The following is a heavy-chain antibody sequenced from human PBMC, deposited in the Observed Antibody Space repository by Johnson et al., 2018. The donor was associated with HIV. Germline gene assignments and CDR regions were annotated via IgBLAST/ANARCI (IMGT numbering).Heavy chain of an antibody. CDR2: IKSKGDDEKR. CDR3: TTDQAGDYVWGNYRFAFDI. V-gene: IGHV3-15*01. CDR1: GFTFSDAW. D-gene: IGHD3-16*02. Sequence: VQLVESGGGLVEPGGSLRLSCAGSGFTFSDAWMSWVRQAPGKGLEWVGRIKSKGDDEKRDYAAPVKGRFTISRDDSNNTLYLQMKSLKTEDPALYFCTTDQAGDYVWGNYRFAFDIWGQGTVVTVSS. J-gene: IGHJ3*02.